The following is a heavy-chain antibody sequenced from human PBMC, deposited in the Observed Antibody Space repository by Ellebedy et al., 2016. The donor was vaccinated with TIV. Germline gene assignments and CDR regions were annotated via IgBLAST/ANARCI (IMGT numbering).Heavy chain of an antibody. CDR2: ITGGGGGDT. Sequence: GESLKISCVGSGFTFSGFAMSWVRQAPRKGLEWVSAITGGGGGDTYYSDSVKGRFTISRDNSKNTVYLQMSSLRAEDTAVYYCAKERYNIGAGILDCWGQGALVTVSS. D-gene: IGHD1-14*01. CDR1: GFTFSGFA. V-gene: IGHV3-23*01. J-gene: IGHJ4*02. CDR3: AKERYNIGAGILDC.